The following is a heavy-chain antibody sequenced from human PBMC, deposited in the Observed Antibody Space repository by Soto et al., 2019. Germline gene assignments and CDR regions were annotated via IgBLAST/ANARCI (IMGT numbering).Heavy chain of an antibody. J-gene: IGHJ5*02. V-gene: IGHV4-31*03. Sequence: PSEILSLTCTVSGGSISSGGYYWSWIRQHPGKGLEWIGYIYYSGSTYYNPSLKSRVTISVDTSKNQFSLKLSSVTAADTAVYYCARVRLQWTSLSSWFDPWGQGTLVTVSS. CDR1: GGSISSGGYY. CDR3: ARVRLQWTSLSSWFDP. D-gene: IGHD4-4*01. CDR2: IYYSGST.